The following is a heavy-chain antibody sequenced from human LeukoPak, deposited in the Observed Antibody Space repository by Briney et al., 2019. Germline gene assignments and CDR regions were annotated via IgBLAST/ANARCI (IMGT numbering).Heavy chain of an antibody. V-gene: IGHV3-15*01. Sequence: ETLSLTCAVYGGSFSGYYWSWVRQAPGKGLEWVGRIKSKTDGGTTDYAAPVKGRFTISRDDSKNTLFLQMNSLKTEDTAVYYCTTEMYYDILTGYTDFDYWGQGTLVTVSS. CDR2: IKSKTDGGTT. CDR1: GGSFSGYY. D-gene: IGHD3-9*01. CDR3: TTEMYYDILTGYTDFDY. J-gene: IGHJ4*02.